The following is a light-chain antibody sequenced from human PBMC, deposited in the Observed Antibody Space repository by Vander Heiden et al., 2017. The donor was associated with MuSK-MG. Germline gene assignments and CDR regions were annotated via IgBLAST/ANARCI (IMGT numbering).Light chain of an antibody. J-gene: IGKJ1*01. Sequence: DIVMPQSPDSLAVSLGERATINCKSSQSVLYRSNYKNYLAWYQQKPGQPPKLLFYWASTRESGVPDRFSGSGSGTDFTLTISSLQAEDVAIYYCQQYYSTPWTFGQGTKVEIK. V-gene: IGKV4-1*01. CDR2: WAS. CDR3: QQYYSTPWT. CDR1: QSVLYRSNYKNY.